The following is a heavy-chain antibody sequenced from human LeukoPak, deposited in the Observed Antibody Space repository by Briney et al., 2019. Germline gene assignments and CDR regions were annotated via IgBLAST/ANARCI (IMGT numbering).Heavy chain of an antibody. V-gene: IGHV3-53*01. CDR3: TKMFTKDNWYGGPDY. D-gene: IGHD2-8*01. J-gene: IGHJ4*02. CDR2: LYTGGIR. Sequence: GGSLRLSCAASGFTFSSYSMNWVRQAPGKGLEWVSVLYTGGIRYYAGFVRGRFTISRDDSKNTLYLQMNNLRAEDTAIYYCTKMFTKDNWYGGPDYWGQGTLVTVAS. CDR1: GFTFSSYS.